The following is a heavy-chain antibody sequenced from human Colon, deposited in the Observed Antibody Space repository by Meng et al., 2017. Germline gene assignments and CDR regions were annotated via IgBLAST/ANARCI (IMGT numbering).Heavy chain of an antibody. CDR1: GYTFTSSD. CDR2: MNPNNGNT. CDR3: ARTAMLDS. Sequence: QVQLVHSGAEGRKPGASVKVTCKASGYTFTSSDINWVRQATGRGLEWLGWMNPNNGNTGSAQKFQGRVSMTRDTSIGTAYMELSGLTSEDTAVYYCARTAMLDSWGQGTLVTVSS. J-gene: IGHJ5*01. V-gene: IGHV1-8*01. D-gene: IGHD2-2*01.